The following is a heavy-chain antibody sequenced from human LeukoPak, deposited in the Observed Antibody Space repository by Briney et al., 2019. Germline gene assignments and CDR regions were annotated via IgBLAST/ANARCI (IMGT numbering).Heavy chain of an antibody. D-gene: IGHD6-13*01. CDR3: ARGVSSSWYLGDFDY. CDR2: ISYDGSNK. V-gene: IGHV3-30*03. CDR1: GFTFSSYG. Sequence: GRSLRLSCAASGFTFSSYGMHWVRQAPGKGLEWVAVISYDGSNKFYADSVKGRFTISRDNSKNTLYLQMNSLRAEDTAVYYCARGVSSSWYLGDFDYWGQGTLVTVSS. J-gene: IGHJ4*02.